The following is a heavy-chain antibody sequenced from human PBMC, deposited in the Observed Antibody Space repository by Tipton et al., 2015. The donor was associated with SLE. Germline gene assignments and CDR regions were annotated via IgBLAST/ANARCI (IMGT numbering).Heavy chain of an antibody. Sequence: SLRLSCAASGFTFSSYAMHWVRQAPGKGLEWVAVISYDGSNKYYADSVKGRFTISRDNSKNTLYLQMNSLRAEDTAVYYCAEELLPHWGMDVWGQGTTVTVSS. CDR2: ISYDGSNK. D-gene: IGHD1-26*01. CDR3: AEELLPHWGMDV. CDR1: GFTFSSYA. J-gene: IGHJ6*02. V-gene: IGHV3-30*04.